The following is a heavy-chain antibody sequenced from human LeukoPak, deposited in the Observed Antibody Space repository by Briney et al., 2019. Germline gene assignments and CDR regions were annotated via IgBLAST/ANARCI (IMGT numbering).Heavy chain of an antibody. J-gene: IGHJ4*02. CDR3: ARVWGGEVRGVVPSLFDY. CDR1: GFTFSSYA. D-gene: IGHD3-10*01. V-gene: IGHV3-7*01. Sequence: GSLRLSCAASGFTFSSYAMHWVRQAPGKGLEWVANIKQDGSEKYYVDSVKGRFTISRDNAKNSLYLQMNSLRAEDTAVYYCARVWGGEVRGVVPSLFDYWGQGTLVTVSS. CDR2: IKQDGSEK.